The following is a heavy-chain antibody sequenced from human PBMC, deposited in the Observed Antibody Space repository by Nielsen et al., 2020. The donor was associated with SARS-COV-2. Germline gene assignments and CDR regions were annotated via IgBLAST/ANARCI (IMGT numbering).Heavy chain of an antibody. V-gene: IGHV3-23*01. D-gene: IGHD3-22*01. CDR1: GFTFSSYA. CDR3: AKDITYYYDSSGYYLSGVAFDI. J-gene: IGHJ3*02. CDR2: ISGSGGST. Sequence: GESLKISCAAPGFTFSSYAMSWVRQAPGKGLEWVSAISGSGGSTYYADSVKGRFTISRDNSKNTLYLQMNSLRSEDTAVYYCAKDITYYYDSSGYYLSGVAFDIWGQGTMVTVSS.